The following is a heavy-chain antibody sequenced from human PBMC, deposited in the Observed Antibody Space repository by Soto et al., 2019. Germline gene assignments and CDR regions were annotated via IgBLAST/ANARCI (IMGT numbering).Heavy chain of an antibody. CDR1: GFTLSSYG. CDR3: AQGDLPSFDFLLCH. CDR2: SSHDGTSQ. Sequence: QVQLVESGGGVVQPGGSLRLSCAASGFTLSSYGIHWVRQAPGKGLEWVAASSHDGTSQLYAVSVKGRFSISRDNSKNTLYLQIGSLRAEDTAIYYSAQGDLPSFDFLLCHWGQGTLVTVSS. D-gene: IGHD3-9*01. V-gene: IGHV3-30*03. J-gene: IGHJ4*02.